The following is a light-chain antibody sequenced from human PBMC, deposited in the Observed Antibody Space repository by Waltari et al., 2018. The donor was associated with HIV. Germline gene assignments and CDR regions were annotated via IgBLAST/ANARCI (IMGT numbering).Light chain of an antibody. J-gene: IGLJ2*01. V-gene: IGLV1-47*01. CDR2: HSD. CDR3: AAWDNYVNARV. CDR1: SSTIGSHF. Sequence: QSVLTQPPSTSATPGQRVTILCSGASSTIGSHFVSWYQQLPGGTPKLLIYHSDRRPSGVPDRFSGSESGTSASLAISGLRSEDEADYYCAAWDNYVNARVFGGGTRVTVL.